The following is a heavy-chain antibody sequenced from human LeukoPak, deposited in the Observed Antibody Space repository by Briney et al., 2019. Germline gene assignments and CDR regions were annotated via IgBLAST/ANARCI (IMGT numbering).Heavy chain of an antibody. CDR1: GGTFSSYA. V-gene: IGHV1-69*13. CDR2: IIPIFGTA. CDR3: ARDAPGYCSSTSCYRGVLYNWFDP. D-gene: IGHD2-2*02. Sequence: SVKVSCKASGGTFSSYAISWVRQAPGRGLEWMGGIIPIFGTANYAQKFQGRVTITADESTSTAYMELSSLRSEDTAVYYCARDAPGYCSSTSCYRGVLYNWFDPWGQGTLVTVSS. J-gene: IGHJ5*02.